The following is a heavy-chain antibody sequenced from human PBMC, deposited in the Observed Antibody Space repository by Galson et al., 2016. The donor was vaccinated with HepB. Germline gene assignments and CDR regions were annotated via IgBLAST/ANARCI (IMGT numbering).Heavy chain of an antibody. Sequence: QSGAEVKKPGESLRISCKGSGYNFITYWISWVRQMPGKGLEWMGRIDPSNSYSNYSPSFQGHVTISADKSISTAYLQWSSLKASDTAMYYCATIEDIYYDSSGYSDYWGQGTLVTVSS. CDR1: GYNFITYW. D-gene: IGHD3-22*01. V-gene: IGHV5-10-1*03. J-gene: IGHJ4*02. CDR2: IDPSNSYS. CDR3: ATIEDIYYDSSGYSDY.